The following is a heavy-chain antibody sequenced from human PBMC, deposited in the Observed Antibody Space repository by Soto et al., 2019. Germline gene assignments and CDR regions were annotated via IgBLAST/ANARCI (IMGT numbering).Heavy chain of an antibody. J-gene: IGHJ4*02. V-gene: IGHV1-18*01. CDR3: ARGDGIWYFDY. Sequence: QVQLVQSGAEVKKPGASVKVSCQASGYTFTTYGISWVRQAPGQGLELMGWISVYNGKTNYAPKFQGRVTMTTDTPTNTVYMELRSLRSDDTAVYYCARGDGIWYFDYWGQGTLVTVSS. CDR2: ISVYNGKT. D-gene: IGHD3-9*01. CDR1: GYTFTTYG.